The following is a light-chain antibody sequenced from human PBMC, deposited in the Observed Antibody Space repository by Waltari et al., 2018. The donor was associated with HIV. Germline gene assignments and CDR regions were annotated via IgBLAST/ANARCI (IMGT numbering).Light chain of an antibody. CDR1: QNIGNS. CDR3: QQRSNWPLYT. Sequence: IVLTQSPATLSLSPGERATLSCRASQNIGNSLAWYQHKPGQAPRRLIYDASNRVTGIPARFSGSGSGTEFGLVISRLEPEDFAVYYCQQRSNWPLYTFGQGTKLEIK. CDR2: DAS. V-gene: IGKV3-11*01. J-gene: IGKJ2*01.